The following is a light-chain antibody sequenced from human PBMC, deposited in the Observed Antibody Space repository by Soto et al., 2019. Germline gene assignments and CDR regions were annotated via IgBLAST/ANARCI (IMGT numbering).Light chain of an antibody. V-gene: IGKV3-11*01. CDR2: DAS. CDR3: QQSSNWPPVP. Sequence: EIVLTHSPATLSLSPGERATLSCRASQSVSSYLAWYQQNHGQAPRLLIYDASNGATGIPARFSGSGSGTDFTLTISSREPEDLAVYYSQQSSNWPPVPFGPRTKVDIK. J-gene: IGKJ3*01. CDR1: QSVSSY.